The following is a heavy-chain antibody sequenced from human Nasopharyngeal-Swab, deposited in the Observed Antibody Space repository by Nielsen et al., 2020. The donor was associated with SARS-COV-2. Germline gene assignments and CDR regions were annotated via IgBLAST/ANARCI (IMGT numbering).Heavy chain of an antibody. D-gene: IGHD6-13*01. J-gene: IGHJ4*02. V-gene: IGHV3-30*18. CDR1: GFTFSSYG. CDR3: AKEDASKQLAED. Sequence: GESLKISCAAPGFTFSSYGMHWVRQAPGKGLEWVAVISYDGSNKYYADSVKGRFTISRDNSKNTLYLQMNSLRAEDTAVYYCAKEDASKQLAEDWGQGTLVTVSS. CDR2: ISYDGSNK.